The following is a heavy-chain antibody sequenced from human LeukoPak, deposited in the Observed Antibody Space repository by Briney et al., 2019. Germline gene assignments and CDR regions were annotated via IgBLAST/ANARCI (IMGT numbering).Heavy chain of an antibody. Sequence: PSETLSLTCTVSGGSISSGDYYWSWIRQPPGKGLEWIGYIYYSGSTYYNPSLKSRVTISVDMSKNQFSLKLSSVTAADTAVYYCARGRDYYDSSGYDYWGQGTLVTVSS. CDR3: ARGRDYYDSSGYDY. D-gene: IGHD3-22*01. V-gene: IGHV4-30-4*01. CDR2: IYYSGST. CDR1: GGSISSGDYY. J-gene: IGHJ4*02.